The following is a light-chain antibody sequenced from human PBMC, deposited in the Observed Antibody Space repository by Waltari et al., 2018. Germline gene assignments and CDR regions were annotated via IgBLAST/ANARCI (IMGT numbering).Light chain of an antibody. Sequence: QSALTQPPSASGSPGQSVTISCAGSPSDVGRYDYVSWYQHHPGKAPKLIIYEVNKRPSGVRDRFSGSKSGNTASLTVSGLQAEDEGDYFCSSYADSSNVLLIFGGGTSLIVL. V-gene: IGLV2-8*01. CDR2: EVN. J-gene: IGLJ2*01. CDR1: PSDVGRYDY. CDR3: SSYADSSNVLLI.